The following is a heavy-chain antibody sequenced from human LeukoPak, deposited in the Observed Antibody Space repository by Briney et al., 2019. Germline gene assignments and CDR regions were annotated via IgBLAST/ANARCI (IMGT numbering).Heavy chain of an antibody. D-gene: IGHD2-21*02. V-gene: IGHV4-4*07. CDR2: IYTSEST. CDR1: GGSMYNYY. CDR3: AREASYCGGDCSFDY. J-gene: IGHJ4*02. Sequence: SETLSLTCTVSGGSMYNYYWTWIRQSAGKGLEWIGRIYTSESTYYNPSLKSRVTMSIDTSKNQFSLKLSSVTAADTAVYYCAREASYCGGDCSFDYWGQGTLVTVSS.